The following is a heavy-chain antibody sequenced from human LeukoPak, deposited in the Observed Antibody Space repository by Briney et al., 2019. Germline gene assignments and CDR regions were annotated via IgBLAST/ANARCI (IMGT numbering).Heavy chain of an antibody. J-gene: IGHJ3*01. Sequence: GSLRLSCAASGFTFSSYWMSWVRQAPEKGLECVANIKEDGSEEYYVDSVKGRFSISRDNAKNSLYLQMNSLRAEDTAVYYCARDWLAGNPYHTFDLWGKGTMVTVSS. CDR2: IKEDGSEE. CDR1: GFTFSSYW. CDR3: ARDWLAGNPYHTFDL. V-gene: IGHV3-7*01. D-gene: IGHD3-22*01.